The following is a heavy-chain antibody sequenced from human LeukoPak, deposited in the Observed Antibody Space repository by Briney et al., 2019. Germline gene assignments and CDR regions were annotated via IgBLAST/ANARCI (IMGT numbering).Heavy chain of an antibody. CDR3: ARAMITFGGVMGFDI. Sequence: PGGSLRLSCAASGFTVSSNYMSWVRQAPGKGLEWVSVIYSGGSTYYADSVKGRFIISRDNSKNTLYLQMNSLRAEDTAVYYCARAMITFGGVMGFDIWGQGTMVTVSS. CDR2: IYSGGST. CDR1: GFTVSSNY. J-gene: IGHJ3*02. V-gene: IGHV3-53*01. D-gene: IGHD3-16*01.